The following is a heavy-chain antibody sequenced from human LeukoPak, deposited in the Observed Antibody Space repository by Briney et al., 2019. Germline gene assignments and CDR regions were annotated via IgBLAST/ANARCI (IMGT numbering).Heavy chain of an antibody. CDR2: EN. CDR3: ARETAERYRGSYFDY. CDR1: GGSVSSGPYY. D-gene: IGHD1-26*01. V-gene: IGHV4-30-2*01. Sequence: SQTLSLTCTVSGGSVSSGPYYWSWIQQPPGEGLEWIGWENNYNVSVKSRVIISVDRSKNQFSLTFISVTAADTAVYFCARETAERYRGSYFDYWGQGALVTVSS. J-gene: IGHJ4*02.